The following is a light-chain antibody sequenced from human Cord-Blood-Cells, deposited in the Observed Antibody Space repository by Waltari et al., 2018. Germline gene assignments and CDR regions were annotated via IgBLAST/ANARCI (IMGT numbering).Light chain of an antibody. Sequence: DIVMTQSPDSLAVALGERATIHCTSSQSVLSSSNNKNYLAWYQQKPGQPPKLLIYWASTRESGVPDLFSGSGSGTDFTLTISSLQAEDVAVYYCQQYYSTRTFGQGTKVEIK. V-gene: IGKV4-1*01. CDR2: WAS. CDR3: QQYYSTRT. J-gene: IGKJ1*01. CDR1: QSVLSSSNNKNY.